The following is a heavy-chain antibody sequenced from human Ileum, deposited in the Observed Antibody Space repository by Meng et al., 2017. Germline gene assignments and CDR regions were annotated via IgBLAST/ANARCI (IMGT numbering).Heavy chain of an antibody. Sequence: QVQLQQSGPGLVKPSQTLTLTCAFSGDSVSSNSAAWNWIRQSPSRGLEWLGRTYYRFKWYNDYAVSVKSRIPINPDTSKNQFSLQLNSVSPEDTAVYYCAKDRTSGSYLGLYYWGQGTLVTVSS. J-gene: IGHJ4*02. CDR1: GDSVSSNSAA. V-gene: IGHV6-1*01. CDR3: AKDRTSGSYLGLYY. CDR2: TYYRFKWYN. D-gene: IGHD1-26*01.